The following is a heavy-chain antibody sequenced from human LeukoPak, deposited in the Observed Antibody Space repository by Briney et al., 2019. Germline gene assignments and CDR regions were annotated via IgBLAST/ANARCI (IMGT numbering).Heavy chain of an antibody. J-gene: IGHJ1*01. V-gene: IGHV1-46*01. D-gene: IGHD3-22*01. CDR1: GYTFTSYY. CDR2: INPSGDNT. CDR3: ARGNSSGTAFDH. Sequence: ASVKVSCKASGYTFTSYYMHWVRQAPGQGLEWMGIINPSGDNTTYAQKFQGRVTMTRDMSTSTVYMDLSSLRSEDTAVYYCARGNSSGTAFDHWGQGTLVTVSS.